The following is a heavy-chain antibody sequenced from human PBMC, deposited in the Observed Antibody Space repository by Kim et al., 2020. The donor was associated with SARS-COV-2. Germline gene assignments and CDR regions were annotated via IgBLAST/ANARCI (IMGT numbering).Heavy chain of an antibody. Sequence: APVKGRFTISRDDSKNTLYLQMNSLKTEDTAVYYCTTEIVVVPAAIPFDPWGQGTLVTVSS. J-gene: IGHJ5*02. CDR3: TTEIVVVPAAIPFDP. V-gene: IGHV3-15*01. D-gene: IGHD2-2*02.